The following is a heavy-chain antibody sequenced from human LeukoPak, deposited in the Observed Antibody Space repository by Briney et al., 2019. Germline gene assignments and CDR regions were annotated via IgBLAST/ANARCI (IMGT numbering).Heavy chain of an antibody. CDR1: GFTFSSYA. Sequence: PGGSLRLTCAASGFTFSSYAMSWVRQAPGKGLESVSAISGSGGSTYYADSVKGRFTISRDNSKNTLYLQMNSLRAEDTAVYYCAKWDDYGGNLDYWGQGTLVTVSS. V-gene: IGHV3-23*01. CDR3: AKWDDYGGNLDY. CDR2: ISGSGGST. J-gene: IGHJ4*02. D-gene: IGHD4-23*01.